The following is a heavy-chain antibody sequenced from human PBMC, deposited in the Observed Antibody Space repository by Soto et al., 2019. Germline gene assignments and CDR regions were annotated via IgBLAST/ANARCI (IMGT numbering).Heavy chain of an antibody. CDR1: GGSISSYY. J-gene: IGHJ4*02. CDR3: ARSIAAAGTFPFFDY. V-gene: IGHV4-59*08. CDR2: IYYSGST. D-gene: IGHD6-13*01. Sequence: NPAEPLSLTCTVSGGSISSYYWSWIRQPPGKGLEWIGYIYYSGSTNYNPSLKSRVTISVDTSKNQFSLKLSSVTAADTAVYYCARSIAAAGTFPFFDYWGQGTLVTVSS.